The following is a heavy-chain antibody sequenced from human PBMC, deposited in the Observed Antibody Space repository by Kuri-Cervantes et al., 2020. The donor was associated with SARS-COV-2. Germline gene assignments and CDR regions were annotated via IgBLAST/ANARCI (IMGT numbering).Heavy chain of an antibody. CDR3: ARDARYCSSTSCYWWFDP. J-gene: IGHJ5*02. Sequence: SETLSLTCTVSGDSISSGSYCWSWIRQPAGKGLEWIGRIYTSGSTNYNPSLKSRVTMSVDTSKNQFSLKLSSVTAADTAVYYCARDARYCSSTSCYWWFDPWGQGTLVTVFS. D-gene: IGHD2-2*01. CDR1: GDSISSGSYC. CDR2: IYTSGST. V-gene: IGHV4-61*02.